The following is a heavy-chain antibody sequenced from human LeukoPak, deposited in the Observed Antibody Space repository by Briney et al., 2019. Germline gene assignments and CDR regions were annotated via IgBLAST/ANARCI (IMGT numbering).Heavy chain of an antibody. CDR3: ARRTEWLALDAFDI. J-gene: IGHJ3*02. Sequence: ASVKVSCKVSGYTLTELSMHWVRQAPGKGLEWMGGFDPEDGETIYAQKFQGRVTITADKSTSTAYMELSSLRSEDTAVYYCARRTEWLALDAFDIWGQGTMVTVSS. CDR2: FDPEDGET. CDR1: GYTLTELS. D-gene: IGHD6-19*01. V-gene: IGHV1-24*01.